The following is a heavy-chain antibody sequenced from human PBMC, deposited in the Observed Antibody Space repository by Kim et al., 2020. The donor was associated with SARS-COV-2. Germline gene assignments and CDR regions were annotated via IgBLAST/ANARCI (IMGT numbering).Heavy chain of an antibody. D-gene: IGHD2-2*01. CDR3: ARGCSGTSYPTHWFDP. V-gene: IGHV4-31*02. Sequence: SLKSRVTISVDTSKNQFSLKLSSVTAADTAVYYCARGCSGTSYPTHWFDPWGQGTLVTVSS. J-gene: IGHJ5*02.